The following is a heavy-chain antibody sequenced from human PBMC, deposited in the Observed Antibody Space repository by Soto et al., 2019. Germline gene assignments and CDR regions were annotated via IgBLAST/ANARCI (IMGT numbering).Heavy chain of an antibody. V-gene: IGHV3-23*01. CDR2: ISGSGGST. CDR1: GFTFRIYA. D-gene: IGHD3-22*01. J-gene: IGHJ4*02. CDR3: ARAAEYYYDSSGYSTTNYYFDY. Sequence: PGGSLRLSCAASGFTFRIYAMSWVRQAPGKGLEWVSGISGSGGSTNYAVSVKGRFTISRDNSKNTLYLQMNSLRAEDTAVYYCARAAEYYYDSSGYSTTNYYFDYWGQGTLVTVSS.